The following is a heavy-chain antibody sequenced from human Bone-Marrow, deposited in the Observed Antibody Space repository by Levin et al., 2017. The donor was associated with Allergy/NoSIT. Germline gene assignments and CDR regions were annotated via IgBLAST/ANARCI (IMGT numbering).Heavy chain of an antibody. CDR1: GFTFSSYW. CDR3: ARESYDILTGYLTGTDGMDV. V-gene: IGHV3-74*01. Sequence: GGSLRLSCAASGFTFSSYWMHWVRQAPGKGLVWVSRINSDGSSTSYADSVKGRFTISRDNAKNTLYLQMNSLRAEDTAVYYCARESYDILTGYLTGTDGMDVWGQGTTVTVSS. CDR2: INSDGSST. J-gene: IGHJ6*02. D-gene: IGHD3-9*01.